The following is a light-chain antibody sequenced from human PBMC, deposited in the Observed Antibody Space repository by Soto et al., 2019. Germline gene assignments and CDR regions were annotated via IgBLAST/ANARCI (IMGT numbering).Light chain of an antibody. Sequence: DIQMTQSPSSLSASVGDRVTITCRASQSISSYLNWYQQKPGKAPKLLIYDASSLESGVPSRFSGSGSGTDFTLTISSLQPEDFATYYCQQSDVSPRTFGQGTKVDTK. V-gene: IGKV1-39*01. CDR2: DAS. J-gene: IGKJ1*01. CDR3: QQSDVSPRT. CDR1: QSISSY.